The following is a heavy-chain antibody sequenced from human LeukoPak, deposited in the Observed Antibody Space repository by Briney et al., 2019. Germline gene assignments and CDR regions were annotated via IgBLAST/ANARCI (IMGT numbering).Heavy chain of an antibody. CDR1: GFTFSSYW. V-gene: IGHV3-23*01. CDR2: ISGSDGST. Sequence: GGSLRLSCAASGFTFSSYWMSWVRQAPGKGLEWVSGISGSDGSTYYADSVKGRFTISRDNSKNTLYLQMSSLRAEDTALYYCARKSASGNYPLDYWGQGTLVTVSS. CDR3: ARKSASGNYPLDY. D-gene: IGHD3-10*01. J-gene: IGHJ4*02.